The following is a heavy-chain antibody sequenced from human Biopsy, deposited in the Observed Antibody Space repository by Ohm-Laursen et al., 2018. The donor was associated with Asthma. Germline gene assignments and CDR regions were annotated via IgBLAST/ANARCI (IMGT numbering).Heavy chain of an antibody. CDR1: GFTFGSYG. Sequence: SLRLSCAAPGFTFGSYGLHWVRQAPGKGLEWVACISYDGSNKYYADSVKGRSTISRDNSKNTLYLQMNSLRAEDTAVYYCSREEPTSGWYQGSILRWGQGTLVTVSS. CDR2: ISYDGSNK. V-gene: IGHV3-30*03. CDR3: SREEPTSGWYQGSILR. D-gene: IGHD6-19*01. J-gene: IGHJ4*02.